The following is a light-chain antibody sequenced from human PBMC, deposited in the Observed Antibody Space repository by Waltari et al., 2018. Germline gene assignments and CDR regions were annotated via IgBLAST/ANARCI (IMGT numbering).Light chain of an antibody. V-gene: IGKV1-39*01. CDR2: SAS. J-gene: IGKJ3*01. Sequence: DIQITQSPSSLSASVGDRVTITCRASQYISNNLNWYQKKPRKAPKLLIYSASSLQSGVPSRFSGSGSGTDFTLTISSLQPEDFATYYCQQSFTTPLFTFGPGTKVDIK. CDR3: QQSFTTPLFT. CDR1: QYISNN.